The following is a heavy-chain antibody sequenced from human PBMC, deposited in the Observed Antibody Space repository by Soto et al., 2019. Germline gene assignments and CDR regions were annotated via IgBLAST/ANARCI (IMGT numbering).Heavy chain of an antibody. CDR3: VRALHYGLLDN. Sequence: QVQLQESGPGLVKPSQTLSLTCTVSGGSISSGGYYWGWIRHHPGKGLEWIGYIYYTGTTYYSPSLESRVTICVDTSKNQLSLKLNSVTAADTAVYYCVRALHYGLLDNWGQGTLVTVSS. D-gene: IGHD3-10*01. J-gene: IGHJ4*02. CDR2: IYYTGTT. CDR1: GGSISSGGYY. V-gene: IGHV4-31*03.